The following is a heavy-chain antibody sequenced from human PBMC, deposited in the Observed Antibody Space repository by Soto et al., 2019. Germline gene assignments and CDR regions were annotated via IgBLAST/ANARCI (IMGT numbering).Heavy chain of an antibody. Sequence: SETLSLTCTVSGGSISSSSYYWGWIRQPPGKGLEWIGSIYYSGSTYYNPSLKSRVTISVDTSKNQFSLKLSSVTAADTAVYYCASFDYGDYYYYMDVWGKGTTVTVYS. V-gene: IGHV4-39*01. D-gene: IGHD4-17*01. CDR2: IYYSGST. CDR3: ASFDYGDYYYYMDV. CDR1: GGSISSSSYY. J-gene: IGHJ6*03.